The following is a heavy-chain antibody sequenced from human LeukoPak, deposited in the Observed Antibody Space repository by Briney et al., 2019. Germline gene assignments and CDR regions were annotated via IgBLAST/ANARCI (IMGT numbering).Heavy chain of an antibody. V-gene: IGHV3-23*01. D-gene: IGHD3-22*01. J-gene: IGHJ4*02. CDR3: AKDGIGGIYYDSSGYIDN. Sequence: PGGSLRLSCAASGFTFNNYAMSWVRQAPGKGLGWVSAISGSGGSTYYADPLKGRFTISRDNSKNTLYLQMNSLRAEDTALYYCAKDGIGGIYYDSSGYIDNWGQGTMVTVSS. CDR1: GFTFNNYA. CDR2: ISGSGGST.